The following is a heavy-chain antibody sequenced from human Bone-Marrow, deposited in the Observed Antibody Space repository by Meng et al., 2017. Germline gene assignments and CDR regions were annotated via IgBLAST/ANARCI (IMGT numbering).Heavy chain of an antibody. J-gene: IGHJ6*02. Sequence: ASVKVSCKASGYTFTSYGISWVRQAPGQGLEWMGWISAYNGNTNYAQKLQGRVTMTTDTSTSTAYMELRSLRSDDTAVYYCARSLVAARWLYYYYGMDVWGQGTTVTGAS. CDR1: GYTFTSYG. D-gene: IGHD6-6*01. V-gene: IGHV1-18*01. CDR2: ISAYNGNT. CDR3: ARSLVAARWLYYYYGMDV.